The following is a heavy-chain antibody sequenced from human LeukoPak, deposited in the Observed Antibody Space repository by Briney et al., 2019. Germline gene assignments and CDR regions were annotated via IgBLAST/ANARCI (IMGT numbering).Heavy chain of an antibody. D-gene: IGHD3-3*01. CDR2: IYYSGST. CDR1: GGSISSSSYY. Sequence: SETLSLTCTVSGGSISSSSYYWGWIRQPPGKGLEWIGSIYYSGSTYYNPSLKSRVTISVDTSKNQFSLKLSSVTAADTAVYYCAMGQLRFLEWSSAFDIWGQGTMVTVSS. V-gene: IGHV4-39*07. J-gene: IGHJ3*02. CDR3: AMGQLRFLEWSSAFDI.